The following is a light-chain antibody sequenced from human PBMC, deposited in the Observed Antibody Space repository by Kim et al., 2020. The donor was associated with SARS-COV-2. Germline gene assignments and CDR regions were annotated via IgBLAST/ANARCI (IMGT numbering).Light chain of an antibody. CDR1: SYINVDHCN. CDR2: YYSDSNK. Sequence: CTLPSYINVDHCNIYWYQQKPGSPPRYLLYYYSDSNKGQGSGVPSRFSGSKDASANTGILLISGLQSEDEADYYCMIWPTSDSGVFGGGTQLTVL. CDR3: MIWPTSDSGV. J-gene: IGLJ3*02. V-gene: IGLV5-37*01.